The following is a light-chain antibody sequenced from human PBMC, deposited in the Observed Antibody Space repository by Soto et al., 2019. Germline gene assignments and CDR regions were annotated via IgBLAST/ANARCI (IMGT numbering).Light chain of an antibody. V-gene: IGKV1-5*03. CDR1: QSISDW. CDR3: QQYNSYSPIT. J-gene: IGKJ3*01. Sequence: DIQMTQSPSTLSASVGDRVIIICRASQSISDWLAWYQQKPGKAPKLLIYKASRLETGVPSRFSGSGSGTEFPLNISSLQPDDFATYYCQQYNSYSPITFGPGTKLDVK. CDR2: KAS.